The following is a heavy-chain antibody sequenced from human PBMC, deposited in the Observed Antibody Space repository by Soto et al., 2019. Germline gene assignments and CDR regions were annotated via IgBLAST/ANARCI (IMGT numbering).Heavy chain of an antibody. CDR2: IYYSGST. Sequence: NPSPKYHVAGEYCRSGCYYSNWVRPHPGKVLEWIGYIYYSGSTYYNPSLKSRVTISVDTSKNQFSLKLSSVTAADTAVYYCAIRENAELGYCSNTSCPGGFDPCGQRPRVTVSS. CDR3: AIRENAELGYCSNTSCPGGFDP. CDR1: GEYCRSGCYY. V-gene: IGHV4-31*03. J-gene: IGHJ5*02. D-gene: IGHD2-2*01.